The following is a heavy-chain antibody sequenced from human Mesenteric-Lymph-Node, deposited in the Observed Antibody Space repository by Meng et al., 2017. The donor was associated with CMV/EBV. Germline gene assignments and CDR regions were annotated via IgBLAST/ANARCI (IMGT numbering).Heavy chain of an antibody. V-gene: IGHV6-1*01. J-gene: IGHJ1*01. Sequence: DSVSSNSAAGNWIRQSPSRGLEWLGRTYYRSKWYNDYAVSVKSRITINPDTSKNQFSLQLNSVTPEDTAVYYCAASYGSSWSEYFQHWGQGTLVTVSS. CDR2: TYYRSKWYN. CDR3: AASYGSSWSEYFQH. CDR1: DSVSSNSAA. D-gene: IGHD6-13*01.